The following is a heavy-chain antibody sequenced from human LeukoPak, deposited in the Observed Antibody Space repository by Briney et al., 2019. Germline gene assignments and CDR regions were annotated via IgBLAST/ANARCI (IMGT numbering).Heavy chain of an antibody. V-gene: IGHV3-74*01. CDR1: GFTFSSYW. CDR2: INSDGSST. J-gene: IGHJ4*02. D-gene: IGHD1-26*01. Sequence: PGGSLRLSCAASGFTFSSYWMHWVRQAPGKGLVWVSRINSDGSSTSYADSVEGRFTISRDNAKNTLYLQMNSLRAEDAAVYYCARAMNIKVGATSFDYWGQGTLVTVSS. CDR3: ARAMNIKVGATSFDY.